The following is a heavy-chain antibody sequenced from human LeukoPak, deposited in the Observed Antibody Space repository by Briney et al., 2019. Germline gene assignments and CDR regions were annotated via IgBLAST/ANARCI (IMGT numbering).Heavy chain of an antibody. CDR3: AKDLNPIAAAAYDAFDI. CDR1: GFTFSSYG. J-gene: IGHJ3*02. D-gene: IGHD6-13*01. Sequence: GSLRLSCAASGFTFSSYGMSWVRQAPGKGLEWVSAISGSGGSTYYADSVKGRFTISRDNSKNTLYLQMNSLRAEDTAVYYCAKDLNPIAAAAYDAFDIWGQGTMVTVSS. CDR2: ISGSGGST. V-gene: IGHV3-23*01.